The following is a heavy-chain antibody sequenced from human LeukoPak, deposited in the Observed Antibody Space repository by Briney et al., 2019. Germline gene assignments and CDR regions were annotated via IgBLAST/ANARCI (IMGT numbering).Heavy chain of an antibody. J-gene: IGHJ4*02. CDR2: IKQDGSEK. CDR1: GFTFSIYW. Sequence: GGSLRLSCAASGFTFSIYWMSWVRQAPGKGLEWVANIKQDGSEKYYVDSVKGRFTISRDNAKNSLYLQMNSLRAEDTAVYYCARGVYDFDYWGQGTLVTVSS. V-gene: IGHV3-7*01. D-gene: IGHD5/OR15-5a*01. CDR3: ARGVYDFDY.